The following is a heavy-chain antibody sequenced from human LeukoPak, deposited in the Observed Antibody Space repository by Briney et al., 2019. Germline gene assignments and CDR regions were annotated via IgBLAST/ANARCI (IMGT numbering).Heavy chain of an antibody. J-gene: IGHJ6*03. CDR1: GLTFSSFS. V-gene: IGHV3-48*01. CDR2: ISSSSSTI. Sequence: PGGSLRLYCVASGLTFSSFSMNWVRQAPGKGLEWVSYISSSSSTIYYADSVKGRFTISRDNAKNSLYLQMNSLRAEDTAVYYCARDGAGYNWNDETDYYYYYYMDVWGKGTTVTVSS. D-gene: IGHD1-20*01. CDR3: ARDGAGYNWNDETDYYYYYYMDV.